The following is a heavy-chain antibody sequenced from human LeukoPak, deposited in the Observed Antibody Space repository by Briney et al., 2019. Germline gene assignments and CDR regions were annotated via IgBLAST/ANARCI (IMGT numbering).Heavy chain of an antibody. D-gene: IGHD1-26*01. Sequence: SETLSLTCTVSGGSISSYYWSWIRQPPGKGLEWIGYIYYSGSTNCNPSVKSRVAMSVDTSKNHFSLNLRSVSAADTAVYYCARGGGSYFGLYFDYWGQGTLVTVSS. J-gene: IGHJ4*02. CDR3: ARGGGSYFGLYFDY. CDR1: GGSISSYY. V-gene: IGHV4-59*12. CDR2: IYYSGST.